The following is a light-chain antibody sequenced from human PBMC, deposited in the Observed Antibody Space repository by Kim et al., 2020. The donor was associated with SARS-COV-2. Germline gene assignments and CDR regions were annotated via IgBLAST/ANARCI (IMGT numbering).Light chain of an antibody. CDR2: ANT. J-gene: IGLJ1*01. CDR3: QSYDSGLSGSV. Sequence: QRVTNSCTGSSSNIGAGYEVHWYQQLPGTAPKLVIYANTNRPSGIPDRFSGSKSGTSASLAITGLLAADEADYYCQSYDSGLSGSVFGTGTKVTVL. CDR1: SSNIGAGYE. V-gene: IGLV1-40*01.